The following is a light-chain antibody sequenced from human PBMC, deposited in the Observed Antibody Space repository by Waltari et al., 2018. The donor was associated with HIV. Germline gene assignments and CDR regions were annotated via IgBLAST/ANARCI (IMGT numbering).Light chain of an antibody. Sequence: QSVLTQPPSASGTPGQRVTISCSGSNSNIGSNTVNWYQQLPGTAPNLLIYNNKQRPSGVPDRISGSKSGTSASLAISGLQSEDEADYYCAAWDDSLNGVVFGGGTKLTVL. CDR3: AAWDDSLNGVV. CDR1: NSNIGSNT. CDR2: NNK. J-gene: IGLJ2*01. V-gene: IGLV1-44*01.